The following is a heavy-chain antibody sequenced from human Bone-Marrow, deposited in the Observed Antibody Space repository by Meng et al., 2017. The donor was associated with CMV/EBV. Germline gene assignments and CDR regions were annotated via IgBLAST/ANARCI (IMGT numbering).Heavy chain of an antibody. Sequence: SVKVSCKASGYTFTSYGISWVRQAPGQGLEWMGGIIPIFGTANYAQKFQGRVTITTDESTSTAYMELSSLRSEDTAVYYCASPGGSLYYYGMDVWGQGTTVTVSS. J-gene: IGHJ6*02. V-gene: IGHV1-69*05. CDR1: GYTFTSYG. CDR3: ASPGGSLYYYGMDV. D-gene: IGHD3-16*01. CDR2: IIPIFGTA.